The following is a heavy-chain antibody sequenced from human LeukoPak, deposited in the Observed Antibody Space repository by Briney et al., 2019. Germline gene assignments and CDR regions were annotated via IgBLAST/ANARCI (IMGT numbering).Heavy chain of an antibody. V-gene: IGHV3-21*01. CDR3: ARVGGHCTSTSCPPPDY. Sequence: AGGSLRLSCAASGFTFSSYNMDWVRQAPGKGLEWVSFIDISSRYIYQADSVKGRFTISRDNAKSSVFLQMNSLRAEDTAVYYCARVGGHCTSTSCPPPDYWGQGTLVTVSS. CDR2: IDISSRYI. D-gene: IGHD2-2*01. CDR1: GFTFSSYN. J-gene: IGHJ4*02.